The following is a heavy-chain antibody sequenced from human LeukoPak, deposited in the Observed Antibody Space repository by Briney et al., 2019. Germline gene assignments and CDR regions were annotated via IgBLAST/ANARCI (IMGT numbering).Heavy chain of an antibody. CDR3: AKDTATWYGDFDY. Sequence: GGSLRLSCAASGLTFSGYWMHWVRQAPGKGLEWVAVISYDGSNKYYADSVKGRFTISRDNSENTLYLQMNSLRAEDTAVYYCAKDTATWYGDFDYWGQGTLVTVSS. CDR1: GLTFSGYW. V-gene: IGHV3-30*18. CDR2: ISYDGSNK. J-gene: IGHJ4*02. D-gene: IGHD3-10*01.